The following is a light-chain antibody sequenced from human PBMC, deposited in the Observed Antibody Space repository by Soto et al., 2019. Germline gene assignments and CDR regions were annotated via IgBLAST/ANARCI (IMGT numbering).Light chain of an antibody. CDR3: QHYNSYSEA. CDR1: QTISSW. CDR2: KAS. Sequence: EIKMTQSPSTVSGYVGDRVTITCRASQTISSWLAWYQQKPGKAPKLLIYKASTLKSGVPSRFSGSGSGTEFTLTISSLQPDDFATYYCQHYNSYSEAFGQGTKVDI. J-gene: IGKJ1*01. V-gene: IGKV1-5*03.